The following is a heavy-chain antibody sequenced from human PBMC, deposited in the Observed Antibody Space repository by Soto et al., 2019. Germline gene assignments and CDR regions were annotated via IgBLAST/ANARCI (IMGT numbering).Heavy chain of an antibody. J-gene: IGHJ4*02. CDR2: IYYSAST. V-gene: IGHV4-59*12. CDR3: ARARRLAWFGEFFDY. CDR1: GGSISSYY. D-gene: IGHD3-10*01. Sequence: SETLSLTCTVSGGSISSYYWSWIRQPPGKGLEWIGYIYYSASTNYNPSLKSRVTISVDTSKNQFSLKLSSVTAADTAVFYCARARRLAWFGEFFDYWGQGTLVTVSS.